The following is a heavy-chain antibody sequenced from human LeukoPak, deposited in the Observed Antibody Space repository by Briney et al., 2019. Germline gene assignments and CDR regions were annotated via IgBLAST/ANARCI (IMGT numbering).Heavy chain of an antibody. D-gene: IGHD1-1*01. J-gene: IGHJ4*02. CDR2: INHSGST. Sequence: KPSETLSLTCAVSGGSISSSNWWSWIRQPPGKGLEWIGEINHSGSTNYNPSLKSRVTISVDTSKNQFSLKLSSVTAADTAVYYCARGPWRYYFDYWGQGTLVTVSS. CDR3: ARGPWRYYFDY. V-gene: IGHV4-4*02. CDR1: GGSISSSNW.